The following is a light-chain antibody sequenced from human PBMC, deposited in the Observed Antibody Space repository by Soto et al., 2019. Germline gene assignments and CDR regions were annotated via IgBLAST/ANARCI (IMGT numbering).Light chain of an antibody. Sequence: EIVLTQSPGTLSLSPGERTTLSCRASQSVSSNFLDWYQQKPGQAPRLLIYGASSRATGIPDRFSGSGSGTDFTLTISRLEPEDFAVYYCQQYNHWPPWLTFGGGTKVEVK. CDR1: QSVSSNF. CDR3: QQYNHWPPWLT. J-gene: IGKJ4*01. V-gene: IGKV3-20*01. CDR2: GAS.